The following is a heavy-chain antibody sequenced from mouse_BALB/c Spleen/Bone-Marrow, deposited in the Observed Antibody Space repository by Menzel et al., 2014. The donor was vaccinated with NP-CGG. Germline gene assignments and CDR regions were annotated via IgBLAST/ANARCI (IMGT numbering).Heavy chain of an antibody. CDR3: ARNGNYGAWFAY. Sequence: EGQLQQSGAELVRPGALVRLSCKASGFNIKDTYMHWVKQRPEQGLEWIGRIDPANGNTKYDPKFQGKATITADTSSNTAYLQLSSLTSEDTAVYYCARNGNYGAWFAYYGPATLVIFSA. J-gene: IGHJ3*01. CDR2: IDPANGNT. CDR1: GFNIKDTY. D-gene: IGHD2-1*01. V-gene: IGHV14-3*02.